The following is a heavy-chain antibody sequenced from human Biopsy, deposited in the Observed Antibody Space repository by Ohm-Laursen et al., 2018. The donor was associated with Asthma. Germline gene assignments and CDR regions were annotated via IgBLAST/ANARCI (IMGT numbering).Heavy chain of an antibody. CDR3: ARDGNDMNEAMPKEY. J-gene: IGHJ4*02. CDR2: ISSSSSYI. CDR1: GFTFRSYS. D-gene: IGHD1-1*01. V-gene: IGHV3-21*01. Sequence: GSLRLSCTASGFTFRSYSMNWVRQAPGKGLEWVSSISSSSSYIYYADSVKGRFTISRDNAKNSLYLQMNSLRAEDTAVYYCARDGNDMNEAMPKEYWGQGTLVTVSS.